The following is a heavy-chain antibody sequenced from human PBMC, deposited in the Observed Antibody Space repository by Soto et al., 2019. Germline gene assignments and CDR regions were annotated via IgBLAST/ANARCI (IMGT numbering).Heavy chain of an antibody. D-gene: IGHD4-17*01. J-gene: IGHJ4*02. CDR1: GFSFSDYG. CDR3: ARGATIERGERDFDY. V-gene: IGHV3-33*01. Sequence: QVQLVESGAGVVQPGRSLRLSCAASGFSFSDYGMHWVRQAPGKGLEWVAAIWYDGSHKYHADSVKDRFTISRDNSKNTRYLQMDSLRAEDTAVYYCARGATIERGERDFDYWGQGALVTVSS. CDR2: IWYDGSHK.